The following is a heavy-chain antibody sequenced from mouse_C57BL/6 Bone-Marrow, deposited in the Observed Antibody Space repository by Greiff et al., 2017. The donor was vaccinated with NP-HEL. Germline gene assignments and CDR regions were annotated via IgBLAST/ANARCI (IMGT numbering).Heavy chain of an antibody. CDR1: GFNIKDYY. Sequence: VQLQQSGAELVRPGASVKLSCTASGFNIKDYYMHWVKQRPEQGLEWIGRIVPEDGDPEYAPKFQGKATMTADTSSNTSYLQLSSLTSEDTAVYYCTTEGVKYNDYDVDDWGQGTTLTVTT. CDR2: IVPEDGDP. D-gene: IGHD2-4*01. CDR3: TTEGVKYNDYDVDD. J-gene: IGHJ2*01. V-gene: IGHV14-1*01.